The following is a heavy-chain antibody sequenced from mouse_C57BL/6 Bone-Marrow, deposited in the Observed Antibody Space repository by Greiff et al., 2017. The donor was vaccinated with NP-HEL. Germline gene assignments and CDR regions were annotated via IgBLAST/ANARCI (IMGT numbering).Heavy chain of an antibody. D-gene: IGHD2-4*01. CDR2: INPYNGGT. V-gene: IGHV1-19*01. CDR3: ARGGDYDYLKAMDY. Sequence: EVQLQQSGPVLVKPGASVKMSCKASGYTFTDYYMNWVKQSHGKSLEWIGVINPYNGGTSYNQKFKGKATLTVDKSSSTAHMELNSLTSEDSAVYYCARGGDYDYLKAMDYWGQGTSVTVSS. J-gene: IGHJ4*01. CDR1: GYTFTDYY.